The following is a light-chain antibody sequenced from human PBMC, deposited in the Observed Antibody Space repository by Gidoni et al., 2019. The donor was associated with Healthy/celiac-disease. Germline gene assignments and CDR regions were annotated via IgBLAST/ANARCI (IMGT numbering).Light chain of an antibody. Sequence: QSVLTQPPSASGTPGQRVTISRSGSSSNIGSNTVNWYQQLPGTAPKLLIYSNNQRPSGGPDRFSGSKSGTSASLAISGLQSEDEADYYCAAWDDSLNGHVVFGGGTKLTVL. CDR3: AAWDDSLNGHVV. CDR1: SSNIGSNT. CDR2: SNN. V-gene: IGLV1-44*01. J-gene: IGLJ2*01.